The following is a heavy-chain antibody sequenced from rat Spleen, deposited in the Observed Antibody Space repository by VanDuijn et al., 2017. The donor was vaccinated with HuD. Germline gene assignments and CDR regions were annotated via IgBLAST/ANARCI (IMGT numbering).Heavy chain of an antibody. CDR1: GFTFSDYA. D-gene: IGHD1-11*01. J-gene: IGHJ1*01. V-gene: IGHV5-17*01. Sequence: EVQLVESGGGLVQPGNSLKLSCAASGFTFSDYAMAWVRQSPKKGLEWVASISYDGSSTYHRDSVKGRFTISRDNAKSTLYLQMDSLRSEDTATYYCVRDGGYWYFDFWGPGTMVTVSS. CDR2: ISYDGSST. CDR3: VRDGGYWYFDF.